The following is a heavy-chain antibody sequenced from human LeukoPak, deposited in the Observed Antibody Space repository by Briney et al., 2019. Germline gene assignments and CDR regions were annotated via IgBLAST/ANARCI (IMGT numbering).Heavy chain of an antibody. CDR3: AKPWENDYGDYVQPYYFDY. Sequence: GGSLRLSCAASGFTFSRYDMHWVRQAPGKGLEWVAVISYDGSNKYYADSVKGRFTISRDNSKNTLYLQMNSLRAEDTAVYYCAKPWENDYGDYVQPYYFDYWGQGTLVTVSS. CDR2: ISYDGSNK. J-gene: IGHJ4*02. V-gene: IGHV3-30*18. D-gene: IGHD4-17*01. CDR1: GFTFSRYD.